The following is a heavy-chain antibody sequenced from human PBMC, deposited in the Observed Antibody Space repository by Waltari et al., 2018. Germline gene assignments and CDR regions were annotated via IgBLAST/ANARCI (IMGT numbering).Heavy chain of an antibody. V-gene: IGHV1-2*02. CDR1: GYTFTGYY. D-gene: IGHD6-6*01. CDR3: ARDGAARGYYYYYMDV. CDR2: INPNIGGT. Sequence: VQLVQSGAEVKKPGASVTVSCKAYGYTFTGYYIHWVRRALGHGLEWMGWINPNIGGTNYAQKFQGRVTMTRDTSISTAYMELSRLRSDDTAVYYCARDGAARGYYYYYMDVWGKGTTVTISS. J-gene: IGHJ6*03.